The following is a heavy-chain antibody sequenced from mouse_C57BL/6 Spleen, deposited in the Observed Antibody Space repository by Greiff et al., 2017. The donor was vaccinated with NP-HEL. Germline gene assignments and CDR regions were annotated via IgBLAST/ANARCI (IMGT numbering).Heavy chain of an antibody. V-gene: IGHV3-6*01. Sequence: EVQLQQSGPGLVKPSQSLSLTCSVTGYSITSGYYWNWIRQFPGNKLEWMGYISYDGSNNYNPSLKNRISITPDTSKNQFFLKLNSVTTEDTATYYCAREGSSGPYAMDYWGQGTSVTVSS. J-gene: IGHJ4*01. CDR1: GYSITSGYY. CDR3: AREGSSGPYAMDY. D-gene: IGHD3-2*02. CDR2: ISYDGSN.